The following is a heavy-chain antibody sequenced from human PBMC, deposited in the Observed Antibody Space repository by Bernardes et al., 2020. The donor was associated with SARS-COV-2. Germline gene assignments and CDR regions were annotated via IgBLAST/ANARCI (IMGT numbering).Heavy chain of an antibody. Sequence: SETLSLTCTVSGGSISSNNYYWGWIRQSPGTGLEWLGTIYYTKTIYYNPSLKSRVTISVDTSKNQFSLSLSSVTAADTAVYYCARRYSGYDMFNWFDSWGQGALITVSS. D-gene: IGHD5-12*01. CDR2: IYYTKTI. CDR3: ARRYSGYDMFNWFDS. J-gene: IGHJ5*01. CDR1: GGSISSNNYY. V-gene: IGHV4-39*01.